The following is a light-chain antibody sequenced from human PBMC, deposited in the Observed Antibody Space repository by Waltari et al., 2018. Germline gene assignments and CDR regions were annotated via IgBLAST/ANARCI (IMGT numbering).Light chain of an antibody. J-gene: IGKJ1*01. CDR3: QQYSNSPWT. V-gene: IGKV1-5*03. CDR2: KAS. CDR1: QSIGSW. Sequence: DIQITQSPSTLSAFVGARVTITCRASQSIGSWLAWYQQKPGKAPKVLIYKASTLESGVPSRFSGSGSGTEFTLTISSLQPDDFATYYCQQYSNSPWTFGQGTKVEIK.